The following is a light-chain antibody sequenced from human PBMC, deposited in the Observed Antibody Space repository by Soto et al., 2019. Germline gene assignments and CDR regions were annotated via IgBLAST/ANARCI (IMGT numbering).Light chain of an antibody. CDR1: QSVLSSSNNRNY. Sequence: DIVMTQSPDSLAVSLGERATINCKSSQSVLSSSNNRNYLAWYQQKSGQPPKLLIYWASTRESGVPDRFSGSGSGTDFTLTISSLQAEDVAAYYCQHYYSIPWTFVQGTRVEIK. CDR3: QHYYSIPWT. CDR2: WAS. J-gene: IGKJ1*01. V-gene: IGKV4-1*01.